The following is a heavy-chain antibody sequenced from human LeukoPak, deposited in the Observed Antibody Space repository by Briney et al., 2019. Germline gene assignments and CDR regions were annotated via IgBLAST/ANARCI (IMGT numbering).Heavy chain of an antibody. Sequence: GASVKVSCTASVYDFTSVGITWVRQAPGQALEWMGWISPYNGNTRYVQKLQGRVTMTTDTSTSTAHMELRSLRFDDTAVYYCARAGSGSGWYFDYWGQGTLVTVSS. CDR1: VYDFTSVG. J-gene: IGHJ4*02. CDR3: ARAGSGSGWYFDY. CDR2: ISPYNGNT. V-gene: IGHV1-18*01. D-gene: IGHD6-19*01.